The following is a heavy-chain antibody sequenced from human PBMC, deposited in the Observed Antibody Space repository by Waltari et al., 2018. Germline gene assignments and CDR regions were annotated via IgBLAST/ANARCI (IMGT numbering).Heavy chain of an antibody. CDR3: ASGRWLQLPAS. CDR2: IYYSGST. V-gene: IGHV4-59*01. Sequence: QVQLQESGPGLVKPSETLSLTCPVSGGSISSYYWSWIRQPPGKGLEWIGYIYYSGSTNYNPSLRSRVTISVDTSKNQFSLKLSSVTAADTAVYYCASGRWLQLPASWGQGTLVTVSS. J-gene: IGHJ5*02. CDR1: GGSISSYY. D-gene: IGHD5-12*01.